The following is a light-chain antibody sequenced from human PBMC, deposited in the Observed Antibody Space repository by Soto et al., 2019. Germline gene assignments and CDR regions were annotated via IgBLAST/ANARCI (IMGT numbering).Light chain of an antibody. CDR1: QSVSNRY. V-gene: IGKV3-15*01. Sequence: PGERATLTCWAIQSVSNRYLAWYQQKPGQAPRLLIYGASTRATGIPARFSGSGSGTEFTLTISSLQSEGFAVYYCQQYNNWPTWTFGQGSKVDIK. J-gene: IGKJ1*01. CDR2: GAS. CDR3: QQYNNWPTWT.